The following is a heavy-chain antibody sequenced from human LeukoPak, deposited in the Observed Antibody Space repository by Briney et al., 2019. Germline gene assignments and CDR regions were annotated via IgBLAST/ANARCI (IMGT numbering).Heavy chain of an antibody. CDR1: GFTFSSYG. CDR3: ARDRDWNSGFDY. Sequence: PGGSLRLSCAASGFTFSSYGMHWVRQAPGKGLEWAAFIRYDGSNKYYADSVKGRFTISRDNSKNTLYLQMNSLRAEDTAVYYCARDRDWNSGFDYWGQGTLVTVSS. J-gene: IGHJ4*02. V-gene: IGHV3-30*02. CDR2: IRYDGSNK. D-gene: IGHD1-7*01.